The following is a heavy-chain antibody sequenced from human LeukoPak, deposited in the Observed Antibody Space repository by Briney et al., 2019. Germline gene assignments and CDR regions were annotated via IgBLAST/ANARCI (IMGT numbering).Heavy chain of an antibody. CDR2: ISYDGSNK. CDR1: GFTFSNYA. Sequence: GRSLRLSCAASGFTFSNYAMHWVRQAPGKGLEWVAVISYDGSNKDYADFVKGRFTIPRDNSKNTLYLQMNSLRVEDTAVYYCARNYYYNYYYMDVWGKGTTVTVSS. J-gene: IGHJ6*03. V-gene: IGHV3-30*04. D-gene: IGHD1-7*01. CDR3: ARNYYYNYYYMDV.